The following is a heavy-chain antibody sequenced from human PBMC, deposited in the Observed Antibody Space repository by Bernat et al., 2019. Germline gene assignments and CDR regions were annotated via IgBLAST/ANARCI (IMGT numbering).Heavy chain of an antibody. CDR3: AREAGGGSCGY. Sequence: QVQLVESGGGVVQPGRSLRLSCAASGFTFSSYAMHWVRQAPGKGLEWVAVISYDGSNKYYADSVKGRFTISRDNSKNTLYLQMNGLRAEDTAVYYCAREAGGGSCGYWGQGTLVTVSS. V-gene: IGHV3-30-3*01. CDR1: GFTFSSYA. J-gene: IGHJ4*02. CDR2: ISYDGSNK. D-gene: IGHD2-15*01.